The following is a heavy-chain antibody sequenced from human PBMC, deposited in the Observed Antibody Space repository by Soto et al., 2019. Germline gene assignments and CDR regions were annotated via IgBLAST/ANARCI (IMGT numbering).Heavy chain of an antibody. CDR3: TRVRDSNDY. CDR2: IRSSGRSI. Sequence: GGSLRLSCVGSGFTFSSYEMNWVRQAPGKGLEWVSNIRSSGRSINYADSVKGRFAISRDNAKNSLYLQMNSLRAEDTAVYYCTRVRDSNDYWGQGTLVTVSS. J-gene: IGHJ4*02. V-gene: IGHV3-48*03. D-gene: IGHD3-22*01. CDR1: GFTFSSYE.